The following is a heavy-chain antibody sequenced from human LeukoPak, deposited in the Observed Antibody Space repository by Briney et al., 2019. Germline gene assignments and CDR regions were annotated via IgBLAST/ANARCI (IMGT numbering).Heavy chain of an antibody. CDR2: IYTSGST. CDR3: ASTTTGIAAAGRWDFDY. V-gene: IGHV4-4*07. J-gene: IGHJ4*02. CDR1: GGSISSYY. D-gene: IGHD6-13*01. Sequence: PSETLSLTCTVSGGSISSYYWSWIRQPAGKGLEWIGRIYTSGSTNYNPSLKSRVTMSVDTSKNQFSLKLSSVTAADTAVYYSASTTTGIAAAGRWDFDYWGQGTLVTVSS.